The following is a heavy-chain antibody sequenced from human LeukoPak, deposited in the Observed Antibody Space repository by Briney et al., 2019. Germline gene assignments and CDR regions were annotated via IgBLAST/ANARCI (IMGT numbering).Heavy chain of an antibody. D-gene: IGHD3-9*01. CDR2: ISSSSSHI. Sequence: GGSLRLSCAASGFTFSSYSMNWVRQAPGKGLEWVSSISSSSSHIYYADSVKGRFTISRDNAKNSLYLQMNSLRAEDTAVYYCARGRDWAFDPWGQGTLVTVSS. CDR3: ARGRDWAFDP. V-gene: IGHV3-21*01. CDR1: GFTFSSYS. J-gene: IGHJ5*02.